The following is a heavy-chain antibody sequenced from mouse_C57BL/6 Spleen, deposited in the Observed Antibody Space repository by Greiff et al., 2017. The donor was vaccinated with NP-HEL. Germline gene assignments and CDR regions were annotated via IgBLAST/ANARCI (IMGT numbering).Heavy chain of an antibody. CDR1: GFTFSDYG. J-gene: IGHJ4*01. D-gene: IGHD4-1*01. Sequence: DVTVVESGGGLVKPGGSLKLSCAASGFTFSDYGMHWVRQAPEKGLEWVAYISSGSSTIYYADTVKGRFTISRDNAKNTLFLQMTSLRSEDTAMYYCARVGNCDVYYYAMDYWGQGTSVTVSS. CDR3: ARVGNCDVYYYAMDY. V-gene: IGHV5-17*01. CDR2: ISSGSSTI.